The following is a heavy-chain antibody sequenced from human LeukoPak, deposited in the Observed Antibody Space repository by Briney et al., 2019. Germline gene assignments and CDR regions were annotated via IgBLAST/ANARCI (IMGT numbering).Heavy chain of an antibody. CDR1: GGSISSYY. D-gene: IGHD3-9*01. Sequence: SETLSLTCTVSGGSISSYYWSWIRQPAGKGLEWIGRIYTSGSTNYNPSLKSRVTMSVDTSKNQFSLKLSSVTAADTAVYYCARGGLDYDILTGYYARYWFDPWGQGTLVTVSS. V-gene: IGHV4-4*07. CDR2: IYTSGST. CDR3: ARGGLDYDILTGYYARYWFDP. J-gene: IGHJ5*02.